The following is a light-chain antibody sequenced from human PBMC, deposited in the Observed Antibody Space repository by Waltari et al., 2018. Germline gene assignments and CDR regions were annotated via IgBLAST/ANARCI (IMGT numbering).Light chain of an antibody. Sequence: EIVLTQSPGTLSLSPGERATLSCRASQTVTSFSLAWYQQKPGIPDRFSGSGAGTDFTLTISRLEPEDFALYYCQQYGSSLTFGPGTKVEIK. CDR3: QQYGSSLT. V-gene: IGKV3-20*01. J-gene: IGKJ3*01. CDR1: QTVTSFS.